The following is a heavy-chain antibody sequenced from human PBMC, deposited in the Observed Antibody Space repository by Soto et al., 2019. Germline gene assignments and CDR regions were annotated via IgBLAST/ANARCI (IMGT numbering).Heavy chain of an antibody. CDR2: IIPILGIA. V-gene: IGHV1-69*02. CDR3: ARSRDGYNPFDY. CDR1: GGTFSSYT. J-gene: IGHJ4*02. D-gene: IGHD5-12*01. Sequence: QVQLVQSGAEVKKPGSSVKVSCKASGGTFSSYTISWVRQAPGQGLEGMGRIIPILGIANYAQKFQGRVTITADKSTRTAYMELSSLRSEDTAVYYCARSRDGYNPFDYWGQGTLVTVSS.